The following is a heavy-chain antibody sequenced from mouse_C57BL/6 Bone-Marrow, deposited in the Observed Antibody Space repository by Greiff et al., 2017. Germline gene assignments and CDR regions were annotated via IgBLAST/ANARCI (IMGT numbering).Heavy chain of an antibody. J-gene: IGHJ1*03. CDR2: ISSGGSYT. Sequence: EVQLQQSGGDLVKPGGSLKLSCAASGFTFSSYGMSWVRQTPDKRLEWVATISSGGSYTYYPDSVKGRFTISRDNAKNTLYLHMSSLKSEDTAMYYCARRYYGSSWYFDVWGTGTTVTVSS. V-gene: IGHV5-6*01. CDR3: ARRYYGSSWYFDV. D-gene: IGHD1-1*01. CDR1: GFTFSSYG.